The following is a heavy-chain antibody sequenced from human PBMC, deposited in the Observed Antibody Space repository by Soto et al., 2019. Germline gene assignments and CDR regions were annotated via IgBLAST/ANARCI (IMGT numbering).Heavy chain of an antibody. Sequence: VQLVESGGGVVQPGRSLRLSCAASGFTFSDYAMHWVRQAPGKGLEWVAVVSHDGRNTHYADSVKGRFTFSRDSSKNTVALEMTSRRAEDTAVYYFSKGGRQWLVTSDFNYWGQGALVTVSS. J-gene: IGHJ4*02. CDR1: GFTFSDYA. CDR2: VSHDGRNT. V-gene: IGHV3-30*18. D-gene: IGHD6-19*01. CDR3: SKGGRQWLVTSDFNY.